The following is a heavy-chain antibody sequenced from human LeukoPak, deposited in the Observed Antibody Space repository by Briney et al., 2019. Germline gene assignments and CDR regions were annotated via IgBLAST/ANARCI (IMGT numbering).Heavy chain of an antibody. D-gene: IGHD5-24*01. J-gene: IGHJ5*02. Sequence: GGSLRLSCAASGFTFGSYSMNWVRQAPGKGLEWISYISSSSSTIYYADSVRGRFTISRDNAKNSLYLQMNSLRAEDTAVYYCARDNSVRDEAWWFNPWGQGTLVTVSS. CDR2: ISSSSSTI. CDR3: ARDNSVRDEAWWFNP. CDR1: GFTFGSYS. V-gene: IGHV3-48*01.